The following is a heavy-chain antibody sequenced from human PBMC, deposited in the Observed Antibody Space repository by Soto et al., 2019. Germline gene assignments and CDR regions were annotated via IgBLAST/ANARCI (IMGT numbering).Heavy chain of an antibody. D-gene: IGHD5-12*01. J-gene: IGHJ6*03. CDR3: AREPRSGYDAYYYYYYMDV. CDR1: GGSFSAYY. Sequence: SETLSLTCAVYGGSFSAYYWSWIRQPPGKGLEWIGEINDSGSTNYNPSLKSRVTISVDTSKNQFSLKLSSVTAADTAVYYCAREPRSGYDAYYYYYYMDVWGKGTTVTVSS. V-gene: IGHV4-34*01. CDR2: INDSGST.